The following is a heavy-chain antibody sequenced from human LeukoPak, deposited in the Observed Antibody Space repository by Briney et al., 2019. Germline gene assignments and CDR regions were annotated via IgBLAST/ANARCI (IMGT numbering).Heavy chain of an antibody. J-gene: IGHJ1*01. V-gene: IGHV1-46*01. CDR3: ATIAASDAEYFQH. D-gene: IGHD6-6*01. CDR1: GYTFTYYY. Sequence: ASVKVFCKASGYTFTYYYMHWVRQAPGQGLEWMGIINLSSGSTSYAQKFQGRVTMTRDTSTSTVYMDGSSLRSDDTAVYYCATIAASDAEYFQHWGQGTLVTVSS. CDR2: INLSSGST.